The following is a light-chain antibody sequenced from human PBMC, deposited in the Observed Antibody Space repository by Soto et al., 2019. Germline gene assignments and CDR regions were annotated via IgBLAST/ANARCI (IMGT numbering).Light chain of an antibody. CDR1: QSVSSN. J-gene: IGKJ1*01. Sequence: EIGMTQSPATLSVTPGERATLSCRASQSVSSNLAWYQQKPGQAPSLLIYGAFTRATGIPARFSGTGSGTEFTLTISSLQSEDFALYYCQQYNDWPLTFGQGTKVDI. CDR3: QQYNDWPLT. V-gene: IGKV3-15*01. CDR2: GAF.